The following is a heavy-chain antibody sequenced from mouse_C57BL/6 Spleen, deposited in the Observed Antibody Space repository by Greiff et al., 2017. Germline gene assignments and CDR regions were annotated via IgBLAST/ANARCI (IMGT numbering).Heavy chain of an antibody. CDR3: ARGDSNYVFDY. V-gene: IGHV3-1*01. D-gene: IGHD2-5*01. CDR2: ISYSGST. CDR1: GYSITSGYD. Sequence: EVKVEESGPGMVKPSQSLSLTCTVTGYSITSGYDWHWIRHFPGNKLEWMGYISYSGSTNYNPSLKSRISITHDTSKNHFFLKLNSVTTEDTATYYCARGDSNYVFDYWGQGTTLTVSS. J-gene: IGHJ2*01.